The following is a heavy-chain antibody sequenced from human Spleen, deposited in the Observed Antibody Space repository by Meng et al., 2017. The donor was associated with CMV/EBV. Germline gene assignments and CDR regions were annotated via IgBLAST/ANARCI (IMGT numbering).Heavy chain of an antibody. J-gene: IGHJ4*02. Sequence: ASVKVSCKASGYTFTSYDINWVRQATGQGLEWMGWMNPNSGNTGYAQKFQGRVTITADKSTSTAYMELSSLRSEDTAVYYCARENYGDYYFDYWGQGTLVTVSS. D-gene: IGHD4-17*01. CDR2: MNPNSGNT. V-gene: IGHV1-8*01. CDR1: GYTFTSYD. CDR3: ARENYGDYYFDY.